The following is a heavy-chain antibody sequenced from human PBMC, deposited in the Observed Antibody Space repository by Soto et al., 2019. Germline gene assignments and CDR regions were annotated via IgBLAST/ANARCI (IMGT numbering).Heavy chain of an antibody. CDR1: RACVSSGTHF. CDR2: IHYRGST. CDR3: ARGLSPYGYTNTCHPADVV. D-gene: IGHD5-18*01. Sequence: SETLSLTCTVSRACVSSGTHFWSWIRQPPGKGLEWIGNIHYRGSTSYNPSLRGRVTISLDMSKNQYSLKVTSVTAADTDVYFCARGLSPYGYTNTCHPADVVWGQVTTVTVSS. J-gene: IGHJ6*02. V-gene: IGHV4-61*01.